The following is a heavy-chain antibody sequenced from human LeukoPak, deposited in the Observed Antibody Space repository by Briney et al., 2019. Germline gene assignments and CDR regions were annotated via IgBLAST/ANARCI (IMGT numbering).Heavy chain of an antibody. Sequence: GGSLRLSCAASGFTVSSNYMSWVRQAPGKGLEWVSVIYSGGSTYYADSVKGRFTISRDNSKNTLYLQMNSLRAEDTAVYYCARVGDRWLQPYFDYWGQGTLVTVSS. J-gene: IGHJ4*02. CDR2: IYSGGST. CDR3: ARVGDRWLQPYFDY. V-gene: IGHV3-66*01. CDR1: GFTVSSNY. D-gene: IGHD5-12*01.